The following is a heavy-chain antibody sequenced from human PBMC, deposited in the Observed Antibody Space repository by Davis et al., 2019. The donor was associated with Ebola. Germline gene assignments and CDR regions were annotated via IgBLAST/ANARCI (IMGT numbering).Heavy chain of an antibody. J-gene: IGHJ4*02. CDR1: GFTFSSYG. Sequence: GESLKISCAASGFTFSSYGMHWVRQAPGKGLEWVAVISYDGSNKYYADSVKGRFTISRDISKNTLYLQMNSLRAEDTAVYYCARGWYCSSISCYVVYWGQGTLVTVSS. D-gene: IGHD2-2*01. CDR2: ISYDGSNK. CDR3: ARGWYCSSISCYVVY. V-gene: IGHV3-30*03.